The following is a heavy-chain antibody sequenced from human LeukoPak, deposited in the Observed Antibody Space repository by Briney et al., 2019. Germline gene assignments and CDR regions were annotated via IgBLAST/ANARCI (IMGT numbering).Heavy chain of an antibody. V-gene: IGHV1-2*02. CDR3: ARDGDAGAFDI. CDR2: INPNSGGT. D-gene: IGHD7-27*01. J-gene: IGHJ3*02. Sequence: ASVKVSCKTSGYSFSSFAISWVRQAPGQGLEWMGWINPNSGGTNYAQKFQGRVTMTRDTSISTAYMELSRLRSDDTAVYYCARDGDAGAFDIWGQGTMVTVSS. CDR1: GYSFSSFA.